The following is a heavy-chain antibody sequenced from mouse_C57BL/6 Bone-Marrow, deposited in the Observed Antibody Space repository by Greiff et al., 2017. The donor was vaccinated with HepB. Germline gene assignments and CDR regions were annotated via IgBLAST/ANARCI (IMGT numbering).Heavy chain of an antibody. D-gene: IGHD2-4*01. Sequence: VQLQQPGAELVKPGASVKMSCKASGYTFTSYWITWVKQRPGQGLEWIGDIYPGSGSTNYNEKFKSKATLTVDTSSSTAYMQLSSLTSEDSAVYYCARGEDYDGDYYAMDYWGQGTSVTVSS. V-gene: IGHV1-55*01. CDR3: ARGEDYDGDYYAMDY. CDR1: GYTFTSYW. J-gene: IGHJ4*01. CDR2: IYPGSGST.